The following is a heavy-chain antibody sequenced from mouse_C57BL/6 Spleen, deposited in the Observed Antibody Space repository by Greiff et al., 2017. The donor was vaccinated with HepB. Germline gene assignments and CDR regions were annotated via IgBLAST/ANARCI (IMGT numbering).Heavy chain of an antibody. J-gene: IGHJ3*01. CDR1: GFNIKDYY. CDR3: THYDGYYVWFAY. D-gene: IGHD2-3*01. V-gene: IGHV14-1*01. Sequence: VQLQQSGAELVRPGASVKLSCTASGFNIKDYYMHWVKQRPEQGLEWIGRIDPEDGDTEYAPKFQGKATMTADTSSNTAYLQLSSLTSEDTAVYYCTHYDGYYVWFAYWGQGTLVTVSA. CDR2: IDPEDGDT.